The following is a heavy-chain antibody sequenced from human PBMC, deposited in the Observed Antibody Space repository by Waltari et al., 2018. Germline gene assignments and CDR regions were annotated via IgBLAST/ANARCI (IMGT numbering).Heavy chain of an antibody. CDR2: IYYSGST. D-gene: IGHD1-26*01. Sequence: QVQLQESGPGLVKPSETLSLTCTVSGGSISSHYWSWIRQPPGKGLEWIGYIYYSGSTNYNPSLKSRVTISVDTSKNQFSLKLSSVTAADTAVYYCARGAGYYFDYWGQGTLVTVSS. J-gene: IGHJ4*02. CDR1: GGSISSHY. V-gene: IGHV4-59*08. CDR3: ARGAGYYFDY.